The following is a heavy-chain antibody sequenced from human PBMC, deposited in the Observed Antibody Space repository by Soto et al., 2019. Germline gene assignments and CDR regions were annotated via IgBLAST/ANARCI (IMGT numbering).Heavy chain of an antibody. J-gene: IGHJ5*02. Sequence: ASVKVSCKASGYTFTSYDINWVRQATGQGLEWMGWMNPNSGNTGYAQKFQGRVTMTRDTSMSTAYMELSSLRSEDTAVYYCARDTAAGTLWFDPWGQGTLVTVSS. CDR3: ARDTAAGTLWFDP. CDR2: MNPNSGNT. CDR1: GYTFTSYD. V-gene: IGHV1-8*01. D-gene: IGHD6-13*01.